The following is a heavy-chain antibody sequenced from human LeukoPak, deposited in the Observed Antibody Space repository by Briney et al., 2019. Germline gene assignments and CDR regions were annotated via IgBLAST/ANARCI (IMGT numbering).Heavy chain of an antibody. D-gene: IGHD3-22*01. CDR3: ARERSGSSGYYSAIDS. V-gene: IGHV3-74*01. CDR1: GFTFSSYW. J-gene: IGHJ4*02. Sequence: RGSLRLSCVASGFTFSSYWMHWVPHPPGNGLVWVSRIGSDGSTTTYADSVKGRFTISRDNAKNTLYLQMNSLRAEDTAVYYCARERSGSSGYYSAIDSWGQGTLVTVSS. CDR2: IGSDGSTT.